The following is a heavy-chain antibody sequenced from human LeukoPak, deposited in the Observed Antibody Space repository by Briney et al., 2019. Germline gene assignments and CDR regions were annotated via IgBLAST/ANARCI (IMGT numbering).Heavy chain of an antibody. CDR1: GFTFSSYA. V-gene: IGHV3-30*18. CDR2: MSYDGFNK. Sequence: GRSLRLSCVASGFTFSSYAMHGLRQSLGKGLAWVAVMSYDGFNKYYADSVKGRFTISRDNSKNTLYLQMNSLRAEDTAVYYCAKTKGYSYGYYFDYWGQGTLVTVSS. D-gene: IGHD5-18*01. CDR3: AKTKGYSYGYYFDY. J-gene: IGHJ4*02.